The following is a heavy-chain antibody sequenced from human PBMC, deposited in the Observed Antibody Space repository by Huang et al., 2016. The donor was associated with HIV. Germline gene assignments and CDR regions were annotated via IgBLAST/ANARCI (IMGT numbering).Heavy chain of an antibody. J-gene: IGHJ4*02. V-gene: IGHV2-5*01. CDR3: AHSTDASAATFYFDF. Sequence: QITLRESGPALVKPTQTLTLTCTFSGFSHTSTGVGVGWIRQPPGQALEWLAFSCSKGDGTYSPSMSSRLAITKDTSNNQVVLTMTNMDPVDTATYCCAHSTDASAATFYFDFWGQGTLVAVSS. CDR2: SCSKGDG. D-gene: IGHD6-25*01. CDR1: GFSHTSTGVG.